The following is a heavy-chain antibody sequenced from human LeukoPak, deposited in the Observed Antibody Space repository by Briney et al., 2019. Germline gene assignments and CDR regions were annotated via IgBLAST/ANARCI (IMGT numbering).Heavy chain of an antibody. CDR2: INPNSGGT. V-gene: IGHV1-2*02. CDR3: ARALIVVVPAAAFDP. CDR1: GYTFTGYY. J-gene: IGHJ5*02. D-gene: IGHD2-2*01. Sequence: GASVKVSCKASGYTFTGYYMHWVRQAPGQGLEWMGWINPNSGGTNYAQKFQGRVTMTRDTSISTAYMELSRLRSDDTAVYYCARALIVVVPAAAFDPWGQGTLVTVSS.